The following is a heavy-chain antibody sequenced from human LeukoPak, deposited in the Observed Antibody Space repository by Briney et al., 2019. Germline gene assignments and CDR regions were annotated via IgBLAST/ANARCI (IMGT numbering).Heavy chain of an antibody. D-gene: IGHD6-19*01. J-gene: IGHJ5*02. CDR3: AKDGFQWLVPNWFDP. CDR1: GFTFSSYA. V-gene: IGHV3-23*01. CDR2: ISGSGGST. Sequence: PGGSLRLSCAASGFTFSSYAMSWVRQAPGKGLEWVSAISGSGGSTYYADSVKGRFTISRDNSKNTLYLQMNSLRAEDTAVYYCAKDGFQWLVPNWFDPWGQGTLVTVSS.